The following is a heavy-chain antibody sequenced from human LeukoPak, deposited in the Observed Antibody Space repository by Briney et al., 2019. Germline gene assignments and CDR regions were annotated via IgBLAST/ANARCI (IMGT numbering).Heavy chain of an antibody. CDR2: INHSGST. J-gene: IGHJ4*02. CDR3: AREVVVVAATRAFDY. CDR1: GGSLRSYY. V-gene: IGHV4-34*01. D-gene: IGHD2-15*01. Sequence: SSETLSLTCTVSGGSLRSYYWSWIRQPPGKGLEWIGEINHSGSTNYNPSLKSRVTISVDTSKNQFSLKLSSVTAADTAVYYCAREVVVVAATRAFDYWGQGTLVTVSS.